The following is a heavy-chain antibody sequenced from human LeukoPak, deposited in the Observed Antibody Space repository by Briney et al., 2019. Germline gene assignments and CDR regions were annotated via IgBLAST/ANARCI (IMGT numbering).Heavy chain of an antibody. CDR2: IIPILGIA. CDR1: GGTFSSYA. D-gene: IGHD2-15*01. CDR3: ARGTQPSYCSGGSCHLGYYYYYGMDV. J-gene: IGHJ6*02. V-gene: IGHV1-69*04. Sequence: ASVKVSCKASGGTFSSYAISWVRQAPGQGLKWMGRIIPILGIANYAQKFQGRVTITADKSTSTAYMELSSLRSEDTAVYYCARGTQPSYCSGGSCHLGYYYYYGMDVWGQGTTVTVSS.